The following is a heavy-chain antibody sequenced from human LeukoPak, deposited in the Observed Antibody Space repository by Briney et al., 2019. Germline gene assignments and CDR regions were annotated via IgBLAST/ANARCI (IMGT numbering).Heavy chain of an antibody. Sequence: PSETLSLTRSVSGASISSYYWSWMRQPPGKGLEWIGYISNSGSTNYNPSLKSRVTISVDTSKNQFSLNLNSMTAADTAVCFCARHYWSDPFYYWGQGTLVTVSS. CDR3: ARHYWSDPFYY. CDR2: ISNSGST. V-gene: IGHV4-59*08. D-gene: IGHD1-1*01. CDR1: GASISSYY. J-gene: IGHJ4*02.